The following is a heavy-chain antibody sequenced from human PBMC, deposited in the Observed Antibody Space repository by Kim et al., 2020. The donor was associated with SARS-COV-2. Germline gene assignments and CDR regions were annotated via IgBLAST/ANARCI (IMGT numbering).Heavy chain of an antibody. CDR2: ITSTGSTI. D-gene: IGHD5-18*01. V-gene: IGHV3-48*03. CDR1: GFTFSSYE. J-gene: IGHJ4*02. CDR3: ARWRDTAMRIPYDY. Sequence: GGSLRLSCAASGFTFSSYEMNWVRQAPGKGLEWVSYITSTGSTIYYADSVKGRFTISRDNAKNSLFLQMNSLRAEDTAVYFCARWRDTAMRIPYDYSGQGTLGSVSS.